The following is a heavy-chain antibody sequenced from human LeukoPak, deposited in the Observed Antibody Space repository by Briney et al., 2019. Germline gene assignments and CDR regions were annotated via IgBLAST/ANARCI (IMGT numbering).Heavy chain of an antibody. V-gene: IGHV1-46*01. CDR2: INPSCGST. D-gene: IGHD6-13*01. CDR3: ARDRSWGNYYYYMDV. Sequence: ASVKVSCKASGYTFTSYAMNWVRQAPGQGLEWMGIINPSCGSTSYAQKFQGRVTMTRDMSTSTVYMELSSLRSEDTAVYYCARDRSWGNYYYYMDVWGKGTTVTVSS. CDR1: GYTFTSYA. J-gene: IGHJ6*03.